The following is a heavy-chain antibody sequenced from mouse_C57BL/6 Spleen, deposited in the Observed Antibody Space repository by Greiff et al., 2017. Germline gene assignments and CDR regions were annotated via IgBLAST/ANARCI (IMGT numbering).Heavy chain of an antibody. D-gene: IGHD3-2*02. CDR1: GYTFTSYW. Sequence: QVQLQQSGAELVKPGASVKLSCKASGYTFTSYWMQWVKQRPGQGLEWIGEIDPSDSYTNYNQKFKGKATLTVDTSSSTAYMQLSSLTSEDSAVYYCARSRLRGYWGQGTTLTVSS. CDR3: ARSRLRGY. CDR2: IDPSDSYT. J-gene: IGHJ2*01. V-gene: IGHV1-50*01.